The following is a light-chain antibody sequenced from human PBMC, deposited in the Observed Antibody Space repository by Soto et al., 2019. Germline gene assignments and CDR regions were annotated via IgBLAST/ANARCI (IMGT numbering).Light chain of an antibody. J-gene: IGKJ1*01. Sequence: DIVLTQSPGTLSLSPGERATLSCRASQSVNSDYFAWYQQKPGQAPRLLIYGASTRAAGIPDRFTDSGSGTDFTLTISRLEPEDLAVYYCQQYGNSPPWTFGQGTKVEIK. CDR2: GAS. CDR1: QSVNSDY. CDR3: QQYGNSPPWT. V-gene: IGKV3-20*01.